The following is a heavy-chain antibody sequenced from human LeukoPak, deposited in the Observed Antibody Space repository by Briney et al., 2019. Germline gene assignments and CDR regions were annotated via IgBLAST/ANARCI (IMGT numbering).Heavy chain of an antibody. Sequence: GGSLRLSCAASGFTFSKYWMSWVRQAPGKGLEWVANMKEDGGEINYVDSVRGRFTISRDNAQDFLVLQMDSLRVEDTAVYYCARDRGYSNFDYWGQRTLVTVSS. J-gene: IGHJ4*02. CDR1: GFTFSKYW. D-gene: IGHD5-12*01. CDR3: ARDRGYSNFDY. V-gene: IGHV3-7*01. CDR2: MKEDGGEI.